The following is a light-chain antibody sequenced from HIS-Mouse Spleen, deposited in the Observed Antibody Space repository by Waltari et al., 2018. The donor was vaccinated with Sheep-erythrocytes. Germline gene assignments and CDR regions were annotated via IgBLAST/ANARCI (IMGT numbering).Light chain of an antibody. CDR2: EVS. CDR1: SSDVGGYNS. Sequence: QSALTQPPSASGSPGQSVTISCTGTSSDVGGYNSVPRYQQHPGKAPKLMIYEVSKRPSGVPDRFSGSKSGNTASLTVSGLQAEDEADYYCSSYAGSNNWVFGGGTKLTVL. CDR3: SSYAGSNNWV. J-gene: IGLJ3*02. V-gene: IGLV2-8*01.